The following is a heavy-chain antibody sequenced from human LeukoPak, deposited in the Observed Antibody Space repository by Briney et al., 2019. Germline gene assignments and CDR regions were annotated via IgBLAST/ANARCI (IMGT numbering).Heavy chain of an antibody. V-gene: IGHV4-61*02. CDR3: AREGGGTGYYWANWFDP. CDR2: IYTSGST. Sequence: PSETLSLTCTVSGGSISSGSYYWSWIRQPAGKGLEWIGRIYTSGSTNYNPSLKSRVTISVDTSKNQFSLKLSSVTAADTAVYYCAREGGGTGYYWANWFDPWGQGTLVTVSS. CDR1: GGSISSGSYY. J-gene: IGHJ5*02. D-gene: IGHD3/OR15-3a*01.